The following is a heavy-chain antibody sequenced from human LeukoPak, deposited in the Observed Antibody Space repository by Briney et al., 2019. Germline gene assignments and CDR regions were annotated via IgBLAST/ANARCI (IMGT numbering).Heavy chain of an antibody. V-gene: IGHV3-66*01. CDR2: IYSGGST. D-gene: IGHD5-12*01. Sequence: GGSLILSCAASEFSVGSNYMTCVRQAPAKGLEWVSLIYSGGSTYYADSVQGRFTISRDNSKNTLYLQMNSLRAEDTAVYYCAKECFRSHVVATGRGLLSYWGQGTLVTVSS. CDR3: AKECFRSHVVATGRGLLSY. J-gene: IGHJ4*02. CDR1: EFSVGSNY.